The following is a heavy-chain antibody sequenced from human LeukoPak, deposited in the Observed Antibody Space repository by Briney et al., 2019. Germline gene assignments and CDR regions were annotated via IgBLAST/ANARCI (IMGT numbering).Heavy chain of an antibody. CDR3: ARDYDYGFDN. Sequence: GGSLRLSCVASGFTFSSYSMNWVRQAPGKGLEWISHIRGSGTTDYADSVKGRFTISRDNAKNSLYLQLSSLRAEDTAVYYCARDYDYGFDNWGQGTLVTVSS. CDR1: GFTFSSYS. V-gene: IGHV3-48*01. D-gene: IGHD4-17*01. CDR2: IRGSGTT. J-gene: IGHJ4*02.